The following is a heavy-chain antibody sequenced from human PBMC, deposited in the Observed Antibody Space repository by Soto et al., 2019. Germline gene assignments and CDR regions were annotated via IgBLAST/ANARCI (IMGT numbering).Heavy chain of an antibody. Sequence: QVQLVESGGGVVQPGRSLRLSCAASGFTFSSYGMHWVRQAPGKGLEWVAVISYDGSNKYYADSVKGRFTISRDNSKNTLYLQMNSLRAEDTAVYYCAKAYYDFWSGYFPFDYWVQGTLVTVSS. D-gene: IGHD3-3*01. CDR2: ISYDGSNK. V-gene: IGHV3-30*18. CDR3: AKAYYDFWSGYFPFDY. J-gene: IGHJ4*02. CDR1: GFTFSSYG.